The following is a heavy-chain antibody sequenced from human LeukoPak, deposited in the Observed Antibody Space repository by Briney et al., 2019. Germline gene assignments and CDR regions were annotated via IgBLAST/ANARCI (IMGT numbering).Heavy chain of an antibody. CDR3: ARLMTYYYDSSGYFDAFDI. Sequence: SQTLSLTCAISGDSVSSNSAAWNWIRQSPSRGLEWLGRTYYRSKWYNDYAVSVKSRITINPDTSKNQFSLQLNSVTPEDTAVYYCARLMTYYYDSSGYFDAFDIWGQGTMVTVSS. CDR1: GDSVSSNSAA. J-gene: IGHJ3*02. V-gene: IGHV6-1*01. CDR2: TYYRSKWYN. D-gene: IGHD3-22*01.